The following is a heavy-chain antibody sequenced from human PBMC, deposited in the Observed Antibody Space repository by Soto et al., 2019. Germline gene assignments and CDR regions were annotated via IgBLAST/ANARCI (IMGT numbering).Heavy chain of an antibody. Sequence: ASVNVSFKAPGYTFTAYYIHWVRQAPGQWLELMGWINPNTGATSYAHKFQGRVTIARATSIATAYMELSRLGSGDTALYCCSQQLASCAGDCYTDP. J-gene: IGHJ5*02. CDR3: SQQLASCAGDCYTDP. CDR1: GYTFTAYY. V-gene: IGHV1-2*07. CDR2: INPNTGAT. D-gene: IGHD2-21*02.